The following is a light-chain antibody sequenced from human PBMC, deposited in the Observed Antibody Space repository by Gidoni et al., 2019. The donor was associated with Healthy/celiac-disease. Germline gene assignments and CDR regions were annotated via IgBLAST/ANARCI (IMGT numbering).Light chain of an antibody. J-gene: IGKJ1*01. CDR2: DAS. V-gene: IGKV1-5*01. CDR1: QSISSW. Sequence: DIQITQSPSTLSASVGDRVTITCRASQSISSWLAWYQQKPGKDPKLLIYDASSLESGVPSRFSGSGSGTEFTLTISSLQHDDFATYYCQQYNSYSAWTFGQGTKVEIK. CDR3: QQYNSYSAWT.